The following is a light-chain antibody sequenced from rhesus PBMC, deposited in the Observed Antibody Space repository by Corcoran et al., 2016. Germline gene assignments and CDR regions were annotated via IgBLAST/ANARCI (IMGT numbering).Light chain of an antibody. CDR3: CSKRSGSTFI. Sequence: QSALTQPPSVSKSLGQSVTISCTGTSSDIGGYNYVSWYQQHPGTAPRLLIYDVSKRPSGVSDRFSGSKSGNTASLTISGLQAEDEADYYCCSKRSGSTFIFGAGTRLTVL. J-gene: IGLJ1*01. CDR1: SSDIGGYNY. V-gene: IGLV2S9*01. CDR2: DVS.